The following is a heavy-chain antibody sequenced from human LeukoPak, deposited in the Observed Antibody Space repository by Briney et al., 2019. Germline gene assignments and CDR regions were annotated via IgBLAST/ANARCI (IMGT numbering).Heavy chain of an antibody. CDR3: ARDGSSSWYTPLYY. CDR2: INHSGST. Sequence: SETLSLTCAVSGGSFSGYYWSWIRQPPGKGLEWIGEINHSGSTNYNPPLKSRVTISVDTSKNQFSPKLSSVTAADTAVYYCARDGSSSWYTPLYYWGQGTLVTVSS. CDR1: GGSFSGYY. V-gene: IGHV4-34*01. D-gene: IGHD6-13*01. J-gene: IGHJ4*02.